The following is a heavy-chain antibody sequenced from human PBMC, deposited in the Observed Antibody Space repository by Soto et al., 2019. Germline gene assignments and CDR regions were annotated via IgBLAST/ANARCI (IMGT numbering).Heavy chain of an antibody. Sequence: ASVKVSCKASGYTFTSYYMHWVRQAPGQGLEWMGIINPSGGSTSYAQKFQGRVTMTRDTSTSTVYMELSSLRSEDTAVYYCARDVAHRYYDSSGLLSAGFDYWGQGTLVTVSS. CDR1: GYTFTSYY. D-gene: IGHD3-22*01. CDR2: INPSGGST. V-gene: IGHV1-46*01. J-gene: IGHJ4*02. CDR3: ARDVAHRYYDSSGLLSAGFDY.